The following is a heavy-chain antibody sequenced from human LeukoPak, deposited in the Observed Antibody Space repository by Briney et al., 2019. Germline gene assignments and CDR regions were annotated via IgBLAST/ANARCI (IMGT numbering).Heavy chain of an antibody. J-gene: IGHJ4*02. Sequence: GGSLRLSCAASGFSFTTYWMSWVRQAPGKGLEWVSAISGSGGSTYYADSVKGRFTISRDNSKNTLYLQMNSLRAEDTAVYYCAKEGEMASESFDYWGQGTLVTVSP. CDR1: GFSFTTYW. D-gene: IGHD5-24*01. CDR3: AKEGEMASESFDY. CDR2: ISGSGGST. V-gene: IGHV3-23*01.